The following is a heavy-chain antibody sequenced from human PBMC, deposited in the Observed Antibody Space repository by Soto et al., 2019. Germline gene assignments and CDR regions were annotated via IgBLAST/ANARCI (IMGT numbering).Heavy chain of an antibody. Sequence: SVKVSCKASGFTFTSSAVQWVRQARGQRLEWIGWIVVGSGNTNYAQKFQERVTITRDMSTSTAYMELSSLRSEDTAVYYCAADRSYDFWSGFYGMDVWGQGTTVTVSS. CDR2: IVVGSGNT. CDR1: GFTFTSSA. CDR3: AADRSYDFWSGFYGMDV. D-gene: IGHD3-3*01. V-gene: IGHV1-58*01. J-gene: IGHJ6*02.